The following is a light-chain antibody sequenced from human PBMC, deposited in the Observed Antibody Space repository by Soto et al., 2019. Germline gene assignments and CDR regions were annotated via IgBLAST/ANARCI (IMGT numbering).Light chain of an antibody. V-gene: IGKV3-11*01. CDR2: DAS. CDR1: QSVSRY. Sequence: EIVLTQSPVTLSLSPGESATLSCRASQSVSRYLAWYQKKPGQAPRLLIYDASKRATGIPARFSGSGSGTDFTLTISSLEPEDFAVYYCQQRSNWPRAFGQGTKLEIK. CDR3: QQRSNWPRA. J-gene: IGKJ2*01.